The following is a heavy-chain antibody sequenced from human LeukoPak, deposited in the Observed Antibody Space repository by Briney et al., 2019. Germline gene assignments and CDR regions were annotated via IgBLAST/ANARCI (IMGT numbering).Heavy chain of an antibody. V-gene: IGHV4-39*01. J-gene: IGHJ4*02. Sequence: SETLSLTCTASGGSISSSSYYWAWIRQPPGKGLEWIGTIYYSGSTYYNPSLKSRVTISVDTSKNQFSLKLSSVAAADTSVYYCARQGGTGYSSGWEVSPFDYWGQGTLVTVSS. CDR2: IYYSGST. D-gene: IGHD6-19*01. CDR3: ARQGGTGYSSGWEVSPFDY. CDR1: GGSISSSSYY.